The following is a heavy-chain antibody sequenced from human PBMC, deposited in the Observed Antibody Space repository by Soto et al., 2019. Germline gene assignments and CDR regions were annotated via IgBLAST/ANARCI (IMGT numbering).Heavy chain of an antibody. CDR2: ISGSGGST. V-gene: IGHV3-23*01. CDR3: AKDALVSSGTRPPEYYYYGMDV. J-gene: IGHJ6*02. D-gene: IGHD6-19*01. CDR1: GFTFSSYA. Sequence: GGSLRLSCAASGFTFSSYAMSWVRQAPGKGLEWVSAISGSGGSTYYADSVKGRFTISRDNSKNTLYLQMNSLRAEDTAVYYCAKDALVSSGTRPPEYYYYGMDVWGQGTTVTVSS.